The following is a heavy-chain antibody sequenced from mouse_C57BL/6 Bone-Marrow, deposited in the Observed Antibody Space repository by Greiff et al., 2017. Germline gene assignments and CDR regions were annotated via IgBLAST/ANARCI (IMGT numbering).Heavy chain of an antibody. CDR2: IDPENGDT. Sequence: VQLQQSGAELVRPGASVKLSCTASGFNIKDDYMHWVKQRPEQGLEWIGWIDPENGDTEYASKFQGKATITADTSSNTAYLQRSSLTSEDTAVYYCTTHSGPFAYWGRGTLVTVSA. CDR1: GFNIKDDY. CDR3: TTHSGPFAY. V-gene: IGHV14-4*01. D-gene: IGHD3-2*02. J-gene: IGHJ3*01.